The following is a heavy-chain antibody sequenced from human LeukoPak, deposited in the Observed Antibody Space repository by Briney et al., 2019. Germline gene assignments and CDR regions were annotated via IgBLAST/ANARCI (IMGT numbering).Heavy chain of an antibody. CDR3: AKDTSIGRYCTNGVCSPFDY. CDR2: ISPRSTYI. D-gene: IGHD2-8*01. J-gene: IGHJ4*02. V-gene: IGHV3-21*04. Sequence: GGSLRLSCAASGFTFNTYSLNWVRQAPGKGLEWVSSISPRSTYIYYADSVKGRFTISRDNSKNTLYLQMNSLRADDTAVYYCAKDTSIGRYCTNGVCSPFDYWGQGTLVTVSS. CDR1: GFTFNTYS.